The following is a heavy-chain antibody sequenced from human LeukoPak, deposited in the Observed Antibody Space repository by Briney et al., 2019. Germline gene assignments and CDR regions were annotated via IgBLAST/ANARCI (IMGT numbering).Heavy chain of an antibody. J-gene: IGHJ4*02. V-gene: IGHV4-30-2*01. D-gene: IGHD6-6*01. CDR1: GGSISSGGYY. Sequence: TSQTLSLTCTVSGGSISSGGYYWSWIRQPPGKGLEWIGEINHSGSTNYNPSLKSRVTISVDTSKNQFSLKLSSVTAADTAVYYCARETAARYIPYWGQGTLVTVSS. CDR3: ARETAARYIPY. CDR2: INHSGST.